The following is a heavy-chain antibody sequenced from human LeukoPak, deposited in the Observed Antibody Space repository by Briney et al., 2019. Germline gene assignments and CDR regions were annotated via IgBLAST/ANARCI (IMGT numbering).Heavy chain of an antibody. CDR3: AKGHLLRFLEWLLSDFDY. Sequence: GGSLRLSCAASGFTFSSYAMSWVRQAPGKGLEWVSAISGSGGSTYYADSVKGRFTISRDNSKNTLYLQMNSLRAEDTDVYYCAKGHLLRFLEWLLSDFDYWGQGTLVTVSS. CDR2: ISGSGGST. V-gene: IGHV3-23*01. CDR1: GFTFSSYA. J-gene: IGHJ4*02. D-gene: IGHD3-3*01.